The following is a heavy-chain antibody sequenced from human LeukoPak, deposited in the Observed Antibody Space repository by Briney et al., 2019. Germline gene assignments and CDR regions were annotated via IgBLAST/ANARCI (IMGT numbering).Heavy chain of an antibody. CDR3: ARPVSQYYYDSSGYYGLSAFDI. J-gene: IGHJ3*02. D-gene: IGHD3-22*01. CDR2: IYPGDSDT. V-gene: IGHV5-51*01. Sequence: GESLKISCKGSGYSFTSYWIGWVRQMPGKGLEWMGIIYPGDSDTRYSPSFQGQVTISADKSISTAYLQWSSLKASDTAMYYCARPVSQYYYDSSGYYGLSAFDIWGQGTMVTVSS. CDR1: GYSFTSYW.